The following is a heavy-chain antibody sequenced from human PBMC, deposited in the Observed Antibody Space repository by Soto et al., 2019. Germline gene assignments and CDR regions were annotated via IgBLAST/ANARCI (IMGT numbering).Heavy chain of an antibody. CDR1: GYTFTNND. Sequence: ASVKVSCKASGYTFTNNDVSWVRQATGQGLEWMGWMNPGSGDTGDAQKFQGRVTMTRHISIATAYMELNSLTSEDTAIYYCARMESFGSLNWFDPWGQGTLVTVSS. D-gene: IGHD5-18*01. CDR3: ARMESFGSLNWFDP. CDR2: MNPGSGDT. J-gene: IGHJ5*02. V-gene: IGHV1-8*02.